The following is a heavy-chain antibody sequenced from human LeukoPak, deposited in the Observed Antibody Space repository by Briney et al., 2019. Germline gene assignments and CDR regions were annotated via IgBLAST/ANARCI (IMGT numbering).Heavy chain of an antibody. CDR2: IKFDGSQK. CDR1: GFTFSSFD. D-gene: IGHD3-10*01. V-gene: IGHV3-30*02. CDR3: ARRLHDSGSYSADY. J-gene: IGHJ4*02. Sequence: PGGSLRLSCAPSGFTFSSFDMHWVRQRPDKGLEWVAFIKFDGSQKYYADSVRGRFTVSRYNSRNMLYPQLDSLRDDDTAVYYCARRLHDSGSYSADYWGQGTLVTVSS.